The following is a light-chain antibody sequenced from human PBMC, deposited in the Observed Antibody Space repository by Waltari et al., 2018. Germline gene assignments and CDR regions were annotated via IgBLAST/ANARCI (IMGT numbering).Light chain of an antibody. J-gene: IGKJ5*01. CDR1: QSLLYGNGYNY. Sequence: EIVMTQSQLALPVTPGEPASSSCRASQSLLYGNGYNYLSWYLQKPGQPPQLLIYFASSRASGVPDRFIGSGSGTDFTLQISRVEAEDVGIYYCMQSVRTPITFGQGTRLEIK. V-gene: IGKV2-28*01. CDR2: FAS. CDR3: MQSVRTPIT.